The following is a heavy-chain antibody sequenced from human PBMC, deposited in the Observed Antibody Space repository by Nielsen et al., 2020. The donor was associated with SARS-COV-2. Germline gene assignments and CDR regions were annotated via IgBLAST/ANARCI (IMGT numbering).Heavy chain of an antibody. CDR2: IYYSGST. CDR1: GGSISSYY. D-gene: IGHD3-3*01. V-gene: IGHV4-59*01. Sequence: SETLSLTCTVSGGSISSYYWSWIRQPPGKGLEWIGYIYYSGSTNYNPSLKSRVTISVDTSKNQFSLKLSSVTAADTAVYYCARQGYYYCWSGYYNSFGVWGKGTTVTVSS. J-gene: IGHJ6*04. CDR3: ARQGYYYCWSGYYNSFGV.